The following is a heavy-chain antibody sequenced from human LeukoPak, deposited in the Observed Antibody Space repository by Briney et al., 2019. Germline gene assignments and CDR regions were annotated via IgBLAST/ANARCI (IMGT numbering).Heavy chain of an antibody. D-gene: IGHD2-2*01. V-gene: IGHV3-30*18. CDR2: ISYDGSNK. J-gene: IGHJ4*02. CDR3: AKQRSEVPVAASNY. CDR1: GFTFSSYG. Sequence: GGSLRLSCAASGFTFSSYGMHWVRQAPGNGLEWVAVISYDGSNKYYADSVKGRFTISRDNSKSTLYLHMNSLRAEDTAIYYCAKQRSEVPVAASNYWGQGTLVTVSS.